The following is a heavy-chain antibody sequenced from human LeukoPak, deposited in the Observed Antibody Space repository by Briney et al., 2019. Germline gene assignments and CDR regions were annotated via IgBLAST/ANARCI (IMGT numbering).Heavy chain of an antibody. Sequence: ASVKVSCKASGCTFNSYYMHWVRQAPGQGLEWMGIINPSGGSTSYAQKFQGRVTMTRDTSTSTVYMELSSQRSEDTAVYYCARESYGEEDNWGQGTLVTVSS. CDR2: INPSGGST. CDR1: GCTFNSYY. J-gene: IGHJ4*02. V-gene: IGHV1-46*02. CDR3: ARESYGEEDN. D-gene: IGHD4-17*01.